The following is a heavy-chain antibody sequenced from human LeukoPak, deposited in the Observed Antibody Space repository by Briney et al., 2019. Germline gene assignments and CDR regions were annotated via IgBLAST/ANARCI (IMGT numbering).Heavy chain of an antibody. V-gene: IGHV4-34*01. Sequence: PSETLSLTCAVYGGSFSGYYWSWIRQPPGKGLEWIGEINHSGSTNYNPSLKSRVTISVDTSKNQFSLKLSSVTAADTAVYYCASGRFGQLRFLEWLSVFDYWGQGTLVTVSS. CDR2: INHSGST. J-gene: IGHJ4*02. CDR3: ASGRFGQLRFLEWLSVFDY. CDR1: GGSFSGYY. D-gene: IGHD3-3*01.